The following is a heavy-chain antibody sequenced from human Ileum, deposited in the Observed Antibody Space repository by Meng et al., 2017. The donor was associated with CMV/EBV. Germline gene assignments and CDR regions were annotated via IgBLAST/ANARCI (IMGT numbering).Heavy chain of an antibody. Sequence: SETLSLTCTVSGGSISSSDYYWGWIRQPPGKGLVWIGSVYYSGTTFHNPSLKNRVTISVDTSKNQFSLKLSSVTAADTAVYYCARPKYSGYGDAFDVWGQGTMVTVSS. CDR1: GGSISSSDYY. CDR2: VYYSGTT. D-gene: IGHD5-12*01. CDR3: ARPKYSGYGDAFDV. J-gene: IGHJ3*01. V-gene: IGHV4-39*01.